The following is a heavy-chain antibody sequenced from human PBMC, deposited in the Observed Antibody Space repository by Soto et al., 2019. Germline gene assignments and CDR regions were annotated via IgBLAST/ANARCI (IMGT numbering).Heavy chain of an antibody. CDR3: ARGSITIFGVVSWDYYYYGMDV. D-gene: IGHD3-3*01. V-gene: IGHV4-30-4*01. CDR2: IYYSGST. CDR1: GGSISSGDYY. Sequence: LSLTCTVSGGSISSGDYYWSWIRQPPGKGLEWIGYIYYSGSTYYNPSLKSRVTISVDTSKNQFSLKLSSVTAADTAVYYCARGSITIFGVVSWDYYYYGMDVWGQGTTVTVSS. J-gene: IGHJ6*02.